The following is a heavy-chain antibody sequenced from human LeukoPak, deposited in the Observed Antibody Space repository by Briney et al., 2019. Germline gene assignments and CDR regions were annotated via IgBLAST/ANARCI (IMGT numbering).Heavy chain of an antibody. CDR1: AFTLTNYW. D-gene: IGHD3-3*01. Sequence: GGSLRLSCAASAFTLTNYWMHWVRQAPGKGLEWVSHINSDANRMNYADSVKGRFTISRDNAKSTLYLQMNSLRAEDTAVYYCTRTAGVGGHWHFDVWGRGTVVTVSS. CDR2: INSDANRM. V-gene: IGHV3-74*01. CDR3: TRTAGVGGHWHFDV. J-gene: IGHJ2*01.